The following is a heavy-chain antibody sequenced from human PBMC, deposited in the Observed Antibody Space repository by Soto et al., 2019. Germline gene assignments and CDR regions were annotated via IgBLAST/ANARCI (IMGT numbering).Heavy chain of an antibody. D-gene: IGHD3-22*01. Sequence: EVQLLESGGGLVQPGGSLRLSCTASGFTFSTYGMSWVRQAPGKGLEWVSSLSGDGTTTYYIDSVKGRSTISRDNSRNTLCLQMNSLRTEDTTIYDGAKDISIDTSAYNYWGQGILVAVSS. CDR2: LSGDGTTT. V-gene: IGHV3-23*01. CDR3: AKDISIDTSAYNY. J-gene: IGHJ4*02. CDR1: GFTFSTYG.